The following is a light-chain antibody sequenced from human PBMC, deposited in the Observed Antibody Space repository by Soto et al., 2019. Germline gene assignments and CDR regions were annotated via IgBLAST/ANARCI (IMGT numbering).Light chain of an antibody. CDR3: QQYKAYWT. V-gene: IGKV1-5*03. J-gene: IGKJ1*01. CDR2: KAS. CDR1: QSISSW. Sequence: DIQMTQSPSTLSASVGDRVTITWRASQSISSWLAWYQQKPGKAPKLLIYKASSLESGVPSRFSGSGSGTEFTLTISSLQPDDFATYYCQQYKAYWTFGQGTKVEIK.